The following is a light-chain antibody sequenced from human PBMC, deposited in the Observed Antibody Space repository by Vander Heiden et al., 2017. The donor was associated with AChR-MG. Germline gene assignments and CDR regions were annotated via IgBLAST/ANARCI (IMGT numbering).Light chain of an antibody. CDR2: DAS. V-gene: IGKV3-11*01. CDR1: QSVSSY. CDR3: QQRSNWPPSWT. J-gene: IGKJ1*01. Sequence: EIVLTQSPATLPLSPGERATLSRRASQSVSSYLAWYQQKPSQAPRLLIYDASNRATSIPARFSGSGSGTDFTLTISSLEPEDFAVYYCQQRSNWPPSWTFGQGTKVEIK.